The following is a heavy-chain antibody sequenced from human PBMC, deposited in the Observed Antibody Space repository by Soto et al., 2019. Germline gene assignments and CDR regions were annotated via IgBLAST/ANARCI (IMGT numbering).Heavy chain of an antibody. CDR3: ARPYDSSGYYYQYYFDY. CDR1: GYTFTSYA. J-gene: IGHJ4*02. Sequence: ASVKVSCKASGYTFTSYAMHWVRQAPGQRLEWMGWTNAGNGNTKYSQKFQGRVTITRDTSASTAYMELSSLRSEDTAVYYCARPYDSSGYYYQYYFDYWGQGTLVTVSS. CDR2: TNAGNGNT. V-gene: IGHV1-3*01. D-gene: IGHD3-22*01.